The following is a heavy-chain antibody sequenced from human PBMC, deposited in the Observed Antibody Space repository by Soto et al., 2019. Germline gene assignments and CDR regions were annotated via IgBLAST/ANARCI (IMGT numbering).Heavy chain of an antibody. J-gene: IGHJ1*01. CDR3: AAAMEDIVVVVAATEYFQH. CDR2: IYYSGST. D-gene: IGHD2-15*01. V-gene: IGHV4-31*03. Sequence: SETLSLTCTVSGGSISSGGYYWSWIRQHPGKGLEWIGYIYYSGSTYYNPSLKSRVTISVDTSKNQFSLKLSSVTAADTAVYYCAAAMEDIVVVVAATEYFQHWGQGTLVTVSS. CDR1: GGSISSGGYY.